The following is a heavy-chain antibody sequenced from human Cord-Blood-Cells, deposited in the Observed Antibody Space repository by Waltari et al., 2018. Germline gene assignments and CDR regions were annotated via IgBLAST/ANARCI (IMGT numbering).Heavy chain of an antibody. CDR2: IYHSGST. CDR3: ASGVVVPANYWFDP. CDR1: GYSISSGYY. Sequence: QVQLQESGPGLVKPPETLSLTCTVSGYSISSGYYWGWIRQPPGKGLEWIGSIYHSGSTYYNPSLKSRVTISVDTSKNQFSLKLSSVTAADTAVYYCASGVVVPANYWFDPWGQGTLVTVSS. D-gene: IGHD2-2*01. J-gene: IGHJ5*02. V-gene: IGHV4-38-2*02.